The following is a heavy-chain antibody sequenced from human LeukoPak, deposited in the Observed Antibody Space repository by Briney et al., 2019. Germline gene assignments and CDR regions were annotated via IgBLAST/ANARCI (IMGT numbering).Heavy chain of an antibody. V-gene: IGHV1-2*02. D-gene: IGHD6-6*01. J-gene: IGHJ4*02. Sequence: ASVKVSCKASGYTFTDYYMHWVRQAPGQGLEWMGWINPNSGGTNFAQKFQGRVAMTRDTSISTAYLELGSLRSDDTAVYFCARARWQLVPYFDSWGQGTLITVSS. CDR1: GYTFTDYY. CDR2: INPNSGGT. CDR3: ARARWQLVPYFDS.